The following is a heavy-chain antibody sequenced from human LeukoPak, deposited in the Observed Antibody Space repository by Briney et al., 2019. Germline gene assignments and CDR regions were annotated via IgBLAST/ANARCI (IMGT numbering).Heavy chain of an antibody. CDR3: ASARLAYCGGDCYSSAFDI. V-gene: IGHV4-30-2*01. J-gene: IGHJ3*02. CDR1: GGSISSGGYS. D-gene: IGHD2-21*02. CDR2: IYHSGST. Sequence: PSQTLSLTCAVSGGSISSGGYSWSWIRQPPGKGLEWIGYIYHSGSTYYNPSLKSRVTISVDRSKNQFSLKLSSVTAADTAVYYCASARLAYCGGDCYSSAFDIWGQGTMVTVSS.